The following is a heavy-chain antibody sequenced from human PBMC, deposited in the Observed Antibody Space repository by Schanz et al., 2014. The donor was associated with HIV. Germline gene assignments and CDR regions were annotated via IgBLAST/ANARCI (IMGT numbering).Heavy chain of an antibody. CDR1: GYTFTTYY. J-gene: IGHJ4*02. D-gene: IGHD6-13*01. Sequence: QVQLVQSGAEVKKPGASVKVSCKASGYTFTTYYMHWVRQATGQGLEWMGWVNPKSGNTGYAQKFQGRVTMTRDTSTSTVYMELSSLRSEDTALYYCARVSGWSSFDYWGQGTLVIVSS. V-gene: IGHV1-8*02. CDR2: VNPKSGNT. CDR3: ARVSGWSSFDY.